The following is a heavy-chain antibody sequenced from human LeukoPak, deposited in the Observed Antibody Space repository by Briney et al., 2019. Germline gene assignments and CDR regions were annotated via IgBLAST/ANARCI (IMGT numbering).Heavy chain of an antibody. D-gene: IGHD5-18*01. CDR1: GFTFSSYA. CDR2: ISGSGGGT. J-gene: IGHJ4*02. CDR3: AKASGGYSYGSYYFDY. V-gene: IGHV3-23*01. Sequence: GGSLRLSCAASGFTFSSYAMSWVRQAPGKGQEWVSAISGSGGGTYYADSVKGRFTISRDNSKNTLYLQMNSLRAEDTATYYCAKASGGYSYGSYYFDYWGQGTLVTVSS.